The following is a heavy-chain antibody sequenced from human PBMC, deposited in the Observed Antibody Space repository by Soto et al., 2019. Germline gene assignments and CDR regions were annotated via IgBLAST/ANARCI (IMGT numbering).Heavy chain of an antibody. Sequence: EVPLLESGGGLVQPGGSLRLSCAASGFTFSSYAMSWVRQAPGKGLEWVSAISGSGGSTYYADSVKGRFTISRDNSKNTLYLQMNSLRAEDTAVYYCAKCSGGSCSKPVDYWGQGTLVTVSS. V-gene: IGHV3-23*01. CDR1: GFTFSSYA. CDR2: ISGSGGST. J-gene: IGHJ4*02. CDR3: AKCSGGSCSKPVDY. D-gene: IGHD2-15*01.